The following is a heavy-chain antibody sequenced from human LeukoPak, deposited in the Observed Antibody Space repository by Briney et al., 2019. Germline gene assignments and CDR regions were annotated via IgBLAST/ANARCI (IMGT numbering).Heavy chain of an antibody. V-gene: IGHV1-18*04. J-gene: IGHJ4*02. CDR3: ARAPITEGDY. CDR2: ISAYNGNT. Sequence: ASVKVSCKASGYTFTGYYMHWVRQAPGQGLEWMGWISAYNGNTNYAQKFQGRVTMTTDTSTSTAYMELRSLRSDDTAVYYCARAPITEGDYWGQGTLVTVSS. D-gene: IGHD5-12*01. CDR1: GYTFTGYY.